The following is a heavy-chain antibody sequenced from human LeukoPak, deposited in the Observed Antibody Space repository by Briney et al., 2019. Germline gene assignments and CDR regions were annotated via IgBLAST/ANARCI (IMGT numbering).Heavy chain of an antibody. D-gene: IGHD3-10*01. CDR1: GGSISSSNW. CDR2: IYHSGST. V-gene: IGHV4-4*02. J-gene: IGHJ6*03. Sequence: PSGTLSLTCAVSGGSISSSNWWSWVRQPPGKGLGWIGEIYHSGSTNYTPSLKSRVTISVDKSKNQFSLKLSSVTAADTAVYYCARLHHDYGSGTYGGAYNYYMDVWGKGTTVTVSS. CDR3: ARLHHDYGSGTYGGAYNYYMDV.